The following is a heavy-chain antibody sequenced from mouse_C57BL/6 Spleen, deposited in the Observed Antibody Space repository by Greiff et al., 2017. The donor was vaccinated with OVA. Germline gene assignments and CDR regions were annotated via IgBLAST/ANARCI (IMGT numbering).Heavy chain of an antibody. CDR2: IDPSVSET. V-gene: IGHV1-52*01. Sequence: QVQLQQPGAELVRPGSSVKLSCKASGYTFTSYWMHWVKQRPIQGLEWIGNIDPSVSETHYNQKFKDKATLTVDKSSSTAYMQLSSLTSEDSAVYDCARGAYDYDGTAMDYWGQGTSVTVSS. J-gene: IGHJ4*01. D-gene: IGHD2-4*01. CDR1: GYTFTSYW. CDR3: ARGAYDYDGTAMDY.